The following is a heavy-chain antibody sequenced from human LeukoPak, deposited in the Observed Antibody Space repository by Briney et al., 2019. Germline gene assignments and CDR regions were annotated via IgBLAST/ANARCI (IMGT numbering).Heavy chain of an antibody. CDR2: FYSTGST. J-gene: IGHJ4*02. Sequence: PSETLSLTCTVSGGSISSYYWTWIRQPAREALEWIGRFYSTGSTNYNPSLKSRVTMSVDTSKNQFSLKLSSVTAADTAVYYCARDQYSGSLDYWGQGTLVTVST. CDR3: ARDQYSGSLDY. CDR1: GGSISSYY. D-gene: IGHD1-26*01. V-gene: IGHV4-4*07.